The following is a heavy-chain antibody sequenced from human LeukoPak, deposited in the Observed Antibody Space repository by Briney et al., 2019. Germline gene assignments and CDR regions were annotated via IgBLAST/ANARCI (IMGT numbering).Heavy chain of an antibody. CDR1: GFAFSDYI. V-gene: IGHV3-72*01. CDR3: TRDGGEGGNSAFDI. D-gene: IGHD3-16*01. Sequence: GGSLRLSCAASGFAFSDYILDWVRQAPGKGLEWVGRIRRGSNSYTTEYAASVKGRFIISRDDSKNSLYLHMNSLQTEDTAVYHCTRDGGEGGNSAFDIWGQGTKATVSS. CDR2: IRRGSNSYTT. J-gene: IGHJ3*02.